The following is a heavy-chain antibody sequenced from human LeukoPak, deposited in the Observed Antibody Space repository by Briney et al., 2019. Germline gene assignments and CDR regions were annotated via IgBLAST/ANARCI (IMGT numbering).Heavy chain of an antibody. CDR2: IWYDGSNQ. CDR3: ASIGIAAAGTSDY. D-gene: IGHD6-13*01. V-gene: IGHV3-33*01. Sequence: GGSLRLSCAASGLRFRNYGMHWVRQAPGKGLEWVAVIWYDGSNQYYVDSVKGRFTVSRDNAKNTLYLQTNSLRAEDTAVYYCASIGIAAAGTSDYWGQGTLVTVSS. J-gene: IGHJ4*02. CDR1: GLRFRNYG.